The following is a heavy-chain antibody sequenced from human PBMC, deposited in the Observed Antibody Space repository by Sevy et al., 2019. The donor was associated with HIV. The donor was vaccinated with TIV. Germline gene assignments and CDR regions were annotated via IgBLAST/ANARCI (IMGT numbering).Heavy chain of an antibody. J-gene: IGHJ4*02. CDR3: ARDQGSSTSCYGY. CDR2: ISSSSSYI. V-gene: IGHV3-21*01. CDR1: GFTFSSYS. D-gene: IGHD2-2*01. Sequence: GGSLRLSCAASGFTFSSYSMNWVRQAPGKGLEWVSSISSSSSYIYYADSVKGRFTISRDNAKNSLYLQMNSLRAEDTAVYYCARDQGSSTSCYGYWGQGTLVTVSS.